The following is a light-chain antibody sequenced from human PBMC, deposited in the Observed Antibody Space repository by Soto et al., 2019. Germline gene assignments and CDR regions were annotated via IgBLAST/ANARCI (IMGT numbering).Light chain of an antibody. CDR2: LNSDGSH. V-gene: IGLV4-69*01. CDR3: QTWSTDIRV. Sequence: QPVLTQPPSASASLGASVKLTCTLSSGHISYAIAWHQQQPEKGPRYLMKLNSDGSHSKGDGIPDRFSGSSSGAERYLTISSLQSEDEADYYCQTWSTDIRVFGGGTKVTVL. CDR1: SGHISYA. J-gene: IGLJ3*02.